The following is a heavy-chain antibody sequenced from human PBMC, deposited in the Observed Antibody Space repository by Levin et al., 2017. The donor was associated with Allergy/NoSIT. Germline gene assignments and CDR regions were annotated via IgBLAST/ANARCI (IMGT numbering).Heavy chain of an antibody. Sequence: AASVKVSCKASGYTFTSYAMNWVRQVPGQGLEWMGWINTKTGNPTYAQGFTGRFVFSLDTSVSTAYLQISGLRAEDTAIYYCASYSSDDYWGQGTLVTVSS. D-gene: IGHD3-22*01. J-gene: IGHJ4*02. CDR1: GYTFTSYA. V-gene: IGHV7-4-1*02. CDR3: ASYSSDDY. CDR2: INTKTGNP.